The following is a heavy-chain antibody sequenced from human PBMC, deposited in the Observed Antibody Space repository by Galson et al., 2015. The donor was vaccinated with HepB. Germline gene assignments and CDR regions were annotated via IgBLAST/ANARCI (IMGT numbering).Heavy chain of an antibody. CDR2: ISYDGSNE. J-gene: IGHJ6*02. Sequence: SLRLSCAASGFTYSSYAMHWVRQAPGKGLEWVAVISYDGSNEYYADSVKGRFTISRDNSKSTLFLQMHSLRAEDTAVYYCARELTVWPHYEILTAYSPSMGSHYYAMDVWGQGTTVTVSS. CDR1: GFTYSSYA. CDR3: ARELTVWPHYEILTAYSPSMGSHYYAMDV. D-gene: IGHD3-9*01. V-gene: IGHV3-30-3*01.